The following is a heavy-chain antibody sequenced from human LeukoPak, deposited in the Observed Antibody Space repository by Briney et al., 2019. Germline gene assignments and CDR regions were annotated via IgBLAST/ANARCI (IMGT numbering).Heavy chain of an antibody. D-gene: IGHD6-13*01. V-gene: IGHV3-48*01. J-gene: IGHJ4*02. Sequence: GGSLRLSCAAPGSTFSSYPMTWVRQTPGKGLEWVAYITGSGSTIYYADSVKGRFTISRDNGKNSLYLQMNSLRAEDTAVYYCARDMTITGADDYWGQGTLVTVSS. CDR3: ARDMTITGADDY. CDR2: ITGSGSTI. CDR1: GSTFSSYP.